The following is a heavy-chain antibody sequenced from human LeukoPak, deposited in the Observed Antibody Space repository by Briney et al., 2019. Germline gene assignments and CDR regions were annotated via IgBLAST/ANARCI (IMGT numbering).Heavy chain of an antibody. Sequence: PGGSLRLSCAASGFTFSSYAMSWVRQAPGKGLEWVSAISGSGGSTYYADSVKGRFTISRDNSKNTLYLQMNGLRAEDTAVYYCAKGIAVAGTFDYWGQGTLVTVSS. CDR2: ISGSGGST. D-gene: IGHD6-19*01. J-gene: IGHJ4*02. CDR1: GFTFSSYA. CDR3: AKGIAVAGTFDY. V-gene: IGHV3-23*01.